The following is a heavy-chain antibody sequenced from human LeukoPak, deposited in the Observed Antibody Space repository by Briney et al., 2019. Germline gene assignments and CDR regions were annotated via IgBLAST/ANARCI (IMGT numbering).Heavy chain of an antibody. D-gene: IGHD5/OR15-5a*01. CDR3: AKGSGLHPIQAYIDV. CDR1: GLSFSSYG. Sequence: GVSLTLSCAASGLSFSSYGMNWVRQAPGDGLEWASAVSGSGATTSYADSVKGRFTTSRENSQNTLYLQMHSLRAADPAVYYCAKGSGLHPIQAYIDVWGKGTTVAISS. CDR2: VSGSGATT. V-gene: IGHV3-23*01. J-gene: IGHJ6*03.